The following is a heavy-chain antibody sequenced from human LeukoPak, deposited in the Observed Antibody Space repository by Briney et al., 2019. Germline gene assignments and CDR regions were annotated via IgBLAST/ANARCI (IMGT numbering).Heavy chain of an antibody. CDR2: IRSKANSYAT. V-gene: IGHV3-73*01. CDR3: MPPGVRGLAGA. CDR1: GFTFSGSA. Sequence: PGGSLRLSCAASGFTFSGSAMHWVRQASGKGLEWVGRIRSKANSYATAYAASVKGRFTISRDDSKNTAYLQMNSLKTEDTAVYYCMPPGVRGLAGAWGQGTLVTVSS. D-gene: IGHD3-10*01. J-gene: IGHJ5*02.